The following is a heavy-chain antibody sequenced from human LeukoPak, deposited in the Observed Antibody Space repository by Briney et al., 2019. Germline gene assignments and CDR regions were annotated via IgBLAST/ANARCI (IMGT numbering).Heavy chain of an antibody. V-gene: IGHV1-18*01. CDR1: GYTFTSYG. CDR2: ISAYNGNT. Sequence: ASVKVSCKASGYTFTSYGISWVRQAPGQGLEWMGWISAYNGNTNYAQKLQGRVTMTTDTSTSTAYMELRSLRSDDTAVYYCARHPGSWWSYYYYYMDVWGKGTTVTVSS. J-gene: IGHJ6*03. CDR3: ARHPGSWWSYYYYYMDV. D-gene: IGHD6-13*01.